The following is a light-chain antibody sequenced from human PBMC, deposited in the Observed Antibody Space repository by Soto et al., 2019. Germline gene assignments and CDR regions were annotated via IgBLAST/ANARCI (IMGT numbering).Light chain of an antibody. CDR2: AAA. CDR1: QTSGSC. V-gene: IGKV1-39*01. J-gene: IGKJ1*01. Sequence: QMTQSPSSLSASVGDRVTITCRASQTSGSCFNWYRHKPGKAPEFRIYAAAILQREVPSKSRGSGSGTDFTLTISSLQPDDFATYYCQQYNSDARRFGQGTKVDIK. CDR3: QQYNSDARR.